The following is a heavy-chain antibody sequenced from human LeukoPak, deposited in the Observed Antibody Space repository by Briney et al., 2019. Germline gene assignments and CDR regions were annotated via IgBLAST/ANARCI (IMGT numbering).Heavy chain of an antibody. V-gene: IGHV5-51*01. Sequence: GESLKISCKGSGYSFISYWIGWVRQMPGKGLEWMGIIYPGDSDTRYSPSFQGQVTISADKSISTAYLQWSSLKASDTAMYYCARQRITMVRGVIGDAFDIWGQGTMVTVSS. CDR1: GYSFISYW. D-gene: IGHD3-10*01. CDR3: ARQRITMVRGVIGDAFDI. J-gene: IGHJ3*02. CDR2: IYPGDSDT.